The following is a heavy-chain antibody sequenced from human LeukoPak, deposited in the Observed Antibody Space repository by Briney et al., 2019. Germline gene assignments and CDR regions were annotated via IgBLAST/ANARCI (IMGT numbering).Heavy chain of an antibody. J-gene: IGHJ5*02. Sequence: SETLSLTCTVSGGSISSYYWNWIRQPPGKGLEWIGYIYHSGSTNYNPSLKSRVTVSIDTSKNQFSLKLSSVTAADTAVYYCARHLIVVVPAAMRSRWFDPWGQGTLVTVSS. CDR1: GGSISSYY. D-gene: IGHD2-2*01. V-gene: IGHV4-59*08. CDR3: ARHLIVVVPAAMRSRWFDP. CDR2: IYHSGST.